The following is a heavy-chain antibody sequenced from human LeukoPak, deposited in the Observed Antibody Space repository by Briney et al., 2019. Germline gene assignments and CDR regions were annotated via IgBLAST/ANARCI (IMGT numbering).Heavy chain of an antibody. Sequence: PGGSLRLSCAAYGFTFSSYWMSWVRQAPGKGLEWVSAISGSGGSTYYADSVKGRFTISRDNSKNTLYLQMNSLRAEDTAVYYCAKTSSGWYWFDPWGQGTLVTVSS. D-gene: IGHD6-19*01. CDR3: AKTSSGWYWFDP. CDR1: GFTFSSYW. V-gene: IGHV3-23*01. CDR2: ISGSGGST. J-gene: IGHJ5*02.